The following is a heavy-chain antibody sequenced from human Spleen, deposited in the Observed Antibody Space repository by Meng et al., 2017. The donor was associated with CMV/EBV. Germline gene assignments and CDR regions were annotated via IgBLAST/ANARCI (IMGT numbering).Heavy chain of an antibody. CDR2: INPNSGDT. CDR3: ARAPIYCSSTSCSFYYYYGMDV. CDR1: GYTFTGYY. Sequence: ASVKVSCKASGYTFTGYYMHWVRQAPGQGLEWMGWINPNSGDTNYAQKFQGRVTMTRDTSISTAYMELSRLRSDDTAVYYCARAPIYCSSTSCSFYYYYGMDVWGQGTTVTVSS. V-gene: IGHV1-2*02. D-gene: IGHD2-2*01. J-gene: IGHJ6*02.